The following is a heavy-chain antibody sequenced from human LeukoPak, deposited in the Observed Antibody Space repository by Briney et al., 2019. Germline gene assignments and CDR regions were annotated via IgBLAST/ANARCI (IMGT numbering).Heavy chain of an antibody. V-gene: IGHV3-7*01. D-gene: IGHD1-26*01. J-gene: IGHJ4*02. CDR1: GFTFSSYA. Sequence: GGSLRLSCTASGFTFSSYAMSWVRQAPGKGLEWVANIKQDGSEKYYVDSVKGRFTISRDNAKNSLYLQMNSLRAEDTAVYYCARGMSGELLFDYWGQGTLVTVSS. CDR2: IKQDGSEK. CDR3: ARGMSGELLFDY.